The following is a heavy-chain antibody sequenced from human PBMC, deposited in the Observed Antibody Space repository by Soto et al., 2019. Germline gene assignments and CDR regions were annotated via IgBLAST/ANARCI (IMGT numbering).Heavy chain of an antibody. V-gene: IGHV3-9*01. D-gene: IGHD2-2*01. CDR3: AKDTCSTTSCYAGY. CDR2: ISWNSGYI. CDR1: GFTFDDYA. Sequence: GGSLRLSCAASGFTFDDYAMHWVRQAPGKGLEWVSGISWNSGYIAYAESVKGRFTISRDNAKNSLYLLMNSLRAEDTALYYCAKDTCSTTSCYAGYWGQGTLVTVSS. J-gene: IGHJ4*02.